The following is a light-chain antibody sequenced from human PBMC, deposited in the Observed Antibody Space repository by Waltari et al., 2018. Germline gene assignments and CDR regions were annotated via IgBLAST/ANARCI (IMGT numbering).Light chain of an antibody. CDR3: CSYATRDSYV. V-gene: IGLV2-14*03. J-gene: IGLJ1*01. CDR2: DVS. Sequence: QSALTQPASVSGSPGQSNTISCTGTSSDVGGYNYVSWYQQHPGKAPKFMIYDVSKRPSGVSDRFSGSKSGNTASLTISGLQAEDEADYYCCSYATRDSYVFGTGTKVTVL. CDR1: SSDVGGYNY.